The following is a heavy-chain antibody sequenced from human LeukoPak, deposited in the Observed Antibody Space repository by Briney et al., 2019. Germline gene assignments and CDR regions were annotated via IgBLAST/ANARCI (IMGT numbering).Heavy chain of an antibody. CDR2: IYYSGST. D-gene: IGHD5-12*01. J-gene: IGHJ5*02. V-gene: IGHV4-59*08. Sequence: SETLSLTCTVSGGSISSYYWSWIRQPPGKGLEWIGYIYYSGSTNYNPSLKSRVTISVDTSKNQFSLKLSSVTAADTAVYYCARQPFRRGYSGYDTEPNWFDPWGQGTLVTVSS. CDR3: ARQPFRRGYSGYDTEPNWFDP. CDR1: GGSISSYY.